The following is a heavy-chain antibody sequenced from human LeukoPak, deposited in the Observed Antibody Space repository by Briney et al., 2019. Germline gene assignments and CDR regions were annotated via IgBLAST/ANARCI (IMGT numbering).Heavy chain of an antibody. Sequence: GGSLRLSCAASGFTFSSYAMSWVRQAPGKGLEWVSAISGSGGSTYYADSVKGRFTISRDNSKNTPYLQMNSLRAEDTAVYYCAKDHGYYDSSGYYPDYWGQGTLVTVSS. CDR3: AKDHGYYDSSGYYPDY. CDR2: ISGSGGST. D-gene: IGHD3-22*01. J-gene: IGHJ4*02. CDR1: GFTFSSYA. V-gene: IGHV3-23*01.